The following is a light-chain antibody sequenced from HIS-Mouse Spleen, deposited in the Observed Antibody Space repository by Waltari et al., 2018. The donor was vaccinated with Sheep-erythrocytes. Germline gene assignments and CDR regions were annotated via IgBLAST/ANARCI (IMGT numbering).Light chain of an antibody. CDR1: QSLVHSDGNTY. V-gene: IGKV2-30*02. J-gene: IGKJ2*01. Sequence: DVVMTQSPLSLPVTLGQPASISCRSSQSLVHSDGNTYLNWFQQRPGQSPRRLIYKVSNPDSWVPDRFSGSGSGTDFTLKISRVEAEDVGVYYCMQGTHWPPYTFGQGTKLEIK. CDR3: MQGTHWPPYT. CDR2: KVS.